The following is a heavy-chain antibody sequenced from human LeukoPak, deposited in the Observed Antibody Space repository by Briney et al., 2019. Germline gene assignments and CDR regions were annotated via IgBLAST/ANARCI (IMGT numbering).Heavy chain of an antibody. CDR1: GFTFDDYS. J-gene: IGHJ4*02. Sequence: PGGSLRLSCAASGFTFDDYSMHWVRQAPGKGLEWVSGISWNSGSIVYAYSVKGRFTISRDRTKNSLYLQMNSLRAEDMALYYCARGNGYSTSGYVDYWGQGTLVTVSS. CDR3: ARGNGYSTSGYVDY. V-gene: IGHV3-9*03. D-gene: IGHD6-13*01. CDR2: ISWNSGSI.